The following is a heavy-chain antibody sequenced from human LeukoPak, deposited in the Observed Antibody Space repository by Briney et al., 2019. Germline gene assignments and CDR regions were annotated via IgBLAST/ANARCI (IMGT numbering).Heavy chain of an antibody. CDR3: ARGRSFYGSGSYYPANWFDP. Sequence: GASVKVSCKASGYTFTGYYMHWVRQAPGQGLEWMGWINPNSGGTNYAQKFQGRVTMTTDTSTSTAYMELRSLRSDDTAVYYCARGRSFYGSGSYYPANWFDPWGQGTLVTVSS. D-gene: IGHD3-10*01. CDR2: INPNSGGT. J-gene: IGHJ5*02. V-gene: IGHV1-2*02. CDR1: GYTFTGYY.